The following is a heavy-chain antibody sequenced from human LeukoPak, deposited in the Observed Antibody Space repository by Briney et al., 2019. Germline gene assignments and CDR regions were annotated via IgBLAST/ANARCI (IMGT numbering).Heavy chain of an antibody. V-gene: IGHV3-21*01. Sequence: GGSLRLPCAASGFTFSSYSMNWVRQAPGKGLEWVSSISSSSSYIYYADSVKGRFTISRDNAKNSLYLQMNSLRAEDTAVYYCARGTYDYVWGSYSVGYYYYYGMDVWGQGTTVTVSS. CDR1: GFTFSSYS. CDR2: ISSSSSYI. J-gene: IGHJ6*02. CDR3: ARGTYDYVWGSYSVGYYYYYGMDV. D-gene: IGHD3-16*01.